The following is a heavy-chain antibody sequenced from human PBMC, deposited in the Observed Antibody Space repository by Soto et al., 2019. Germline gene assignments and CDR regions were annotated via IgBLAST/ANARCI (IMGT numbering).Heavy chain of an antibody. CDR1: GFTFSTYT. Sequence: QPGGSLRLSCSASGFTFSTYTMLWVRQAPGKGLEYVSAFSAHGGGASYADSVAGRFTISRDDPKNTLYLQMSSLRPEDTAVYYCVTGYSRGWHEIYWGQGTLVTVSS. CDR3: VTGYSRGWHEIY. V-gene: IGHV3-64D*06. CDR2: FSAHGGGA. J-gene: IGHJ4*02. D-gene: IGHD6-19*01.